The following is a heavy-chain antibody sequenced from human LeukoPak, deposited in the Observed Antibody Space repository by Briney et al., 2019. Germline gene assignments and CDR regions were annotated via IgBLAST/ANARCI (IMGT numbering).Heavy chain of an antibody. Sequence: GGSLRLSCAASGFTLTRYWMSWVRQAPGRGLEWVANIKQDGSEKYYVDSVNGLFTISRDNANNSLYLQMHSLRYEDTAMYYCARGPTVTMTPVDFDSWGLVTLVTVSS. CDR3: ARGPTVTMTPVDFDS. V-gene: IGHV3-7*03. D-gene: IGHD3-22*01. CDR1: GFTLTRYW. J-gene: IGHJ4*02. CDR2: IKQDGSEK.